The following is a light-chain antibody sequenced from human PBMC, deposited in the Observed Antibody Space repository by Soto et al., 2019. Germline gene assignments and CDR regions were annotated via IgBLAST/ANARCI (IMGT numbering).Light chain of an antibody. CDR3: QQYDDLPLT. CDR2: NAS. J-gene: IGKJ4*01. V-gene: IGKV1-33*01. CDR1: QDIKIY. Sequence: DIQMTQSPSSLSASVGARVTFTCQASQDIKIYLNWYQQKLGKAPKLLINNASNLDTGVPLRFSGRGSGTDFTFTISSLQPEDIATYYCQQYDDLPLTFGGGTKVEI.